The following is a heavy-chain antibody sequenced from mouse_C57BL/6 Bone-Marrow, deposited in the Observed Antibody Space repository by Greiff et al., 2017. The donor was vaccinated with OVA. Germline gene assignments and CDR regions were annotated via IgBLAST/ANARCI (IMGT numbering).Heavy chain of an antibody. J-gene: IGHJ2*01. CDR1: GFNIKDYY. V-gene: IGHV14-4*01. CDR3: TSCGYDY. D-gene: IGHD2-2*01. CDR2: IDPENGDT. Sequence: VQLQQSGAELVRPGASVKLSCTASGFNIKDYYMHWVKQRPEQGLEWIGWIDPENGDTEYASKFQGKATITADTSSNTAYLQLSSLTSEDTAVYYCTSCGYDYWGQGTTLTVSS.